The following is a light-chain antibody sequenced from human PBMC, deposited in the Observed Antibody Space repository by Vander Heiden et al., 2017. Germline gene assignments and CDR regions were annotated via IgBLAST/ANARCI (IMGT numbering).Light chain of an antibody. V-gene: IGKV3-11*01. Sequence: MLSTQSPATLSFSPGVSTTLSCRASQSGSSYLAWYQQKPGQAPRLLIYDASNRATGIPARFSGSGSGTDFTLNISRLETEDFAVYYCQQRSNWPRLTFGPGTKVDIK. CDR3: QQRSNWPRLT. J-gene: IGKJ3*01. CDR1: QSGSSY. CDR2: DAS.